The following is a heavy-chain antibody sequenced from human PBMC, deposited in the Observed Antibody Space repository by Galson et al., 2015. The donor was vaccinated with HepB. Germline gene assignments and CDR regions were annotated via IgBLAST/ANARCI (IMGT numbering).Heavy chain of an antibody. V-gene: IGHV3-21*04. CDR3: ARAREQWELPTPTLFDY. CDR1: GFTFSSYS. D-gene: IGHD1-26*01. J-gene: IGHJ4*02. Sequence: SLRLSCAASGFTFSSYSMNWVRQAPGKGLEWVSSISSSSSYIYYADSVKGRFTISRDNAKNSLYLQMNSLRAEDTAVYYCARAREQWELPTPTLFDYWGQGTLVTVSS. CDR2: ISSSSSYI.